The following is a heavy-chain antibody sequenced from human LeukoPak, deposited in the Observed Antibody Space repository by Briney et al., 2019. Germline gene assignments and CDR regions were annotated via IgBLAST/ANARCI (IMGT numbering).Heavy chain of an antibody. Sequence: GGSLRLSCAASGFTVSRNYMSWVSQARGKGLEGVSVIYSGGSTYYGDSVTGRFTISRDNSKNTLYLQMNSLRAEDTAVYYCATRYSKGFRHRNYYYGMDVWGQGTTVTVSS. CDR3: ATRYSKGFRHRNYYYGMDV. J-gene: IGHJ6*02. D-gene: IGHD4-11*01. CDR2: IYSGGST. CDR1: GFTVSRNY. V-gene: IGHV3-53*01.